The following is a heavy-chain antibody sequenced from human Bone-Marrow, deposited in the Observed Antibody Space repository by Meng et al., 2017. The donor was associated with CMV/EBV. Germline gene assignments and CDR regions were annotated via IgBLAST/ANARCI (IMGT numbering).Heavy chain of an antibody. CDR1: GYTFTSYG. J-gene: IGHJ4*02. CDR2: ISAYNGNT. V-gene: IGHV1-18*01. D-gene: IGHD3-22*01. CDR3: AREWGRNYYDSSGDHPAGRY. Sequence: ASVKVSCKASGYTFTSYGISWVRQAPGQGLEWMGWISAYNGNTNYAQKLQGRVTMPTDTSTSTAHLELMSLRSDDTAVYYCAREWGRNYYDSSGDHPAGRYWGQGTLVTVSS.